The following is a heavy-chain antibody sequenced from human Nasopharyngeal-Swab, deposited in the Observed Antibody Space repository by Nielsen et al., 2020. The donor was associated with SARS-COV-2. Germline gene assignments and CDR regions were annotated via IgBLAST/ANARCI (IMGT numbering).Heavy chain of an antibody. CDR3: AREVDGMDH. J-gene: IGHJ4*02. Sequence: LSLTCAASGFTFSSYEMNWVRQAPGKGLEWVSYISSSGSTIYYADSVKGRFTISRDNARNSLYLQMNSLRDEDTAVYYCAREVDGMDHWGQGTLVTVSS. CDR2: ISSSGSTI. V-gene: IGHV3-48*03. CDR1: GFTFSSYE. D-gene: IGHD6-19*01.